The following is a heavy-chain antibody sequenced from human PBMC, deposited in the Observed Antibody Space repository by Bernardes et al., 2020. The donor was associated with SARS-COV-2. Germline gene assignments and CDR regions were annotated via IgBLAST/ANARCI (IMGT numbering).Heavy chain of an antibody. V-gene: IGHV4-34*01. D-gene: IGHD5-18*01. J-gene: IGHJ5*02. CDR2: INHSGST. CDR1: GGSFSGYY. Sequence: SETLSLTCAVYGGSFSGYYWSWIRQPPGKGLEWIGEINHSGSTNYNPSLKSRVTISVDTSKNQFSLKLSSVTAADTAVYYCARGRTWIQLWLPNWFDPWGQGTLVTVSA. CDR3: ARGRTWIQLWLPNWFDP.